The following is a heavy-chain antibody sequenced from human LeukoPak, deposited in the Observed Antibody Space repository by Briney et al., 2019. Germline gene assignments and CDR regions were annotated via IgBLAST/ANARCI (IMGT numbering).Heavy chain of an antibody. D-gene: IGHD2-15*01. Sequence: GGSLRLSCAASGFTLSKYNMNWVRQAPGKGLEWVSSISTSSSYIYYADSVKGRFTISRDNARNSLYLQMNSLRAEDTAVYYCARDVVVVIAAGSNFDYWGQGTLVTVSS. CDR3: ARDVVVVIAAGSNFDY. CDR1: GFTLSKYN. CDR2: ISTSSSYI. J-gene: IGHJ4*02. V-gene: IGHV3-21*01.